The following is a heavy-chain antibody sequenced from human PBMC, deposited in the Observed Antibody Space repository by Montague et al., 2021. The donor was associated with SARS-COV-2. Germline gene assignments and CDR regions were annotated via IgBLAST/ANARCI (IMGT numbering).Heavy chain of an antibody. CDR3: ARLYGSSFDY. J-gene: IGHJ4*02. D-gene: IGHD4-17*01. CDR2: FYYAGGT. CDR1: GGSVSRISSY. Sequence: SETLSLTCTVSGGSVSRISSYWGWIRQPPGKGLEYIGGFYYAGGTQYNPSLKSRVTISVDTSNDQFSLKLNSVTAADTAVYFCARLYGSSFDYWGQGTLVTVSS. V-gene: IGHV4-39*01.